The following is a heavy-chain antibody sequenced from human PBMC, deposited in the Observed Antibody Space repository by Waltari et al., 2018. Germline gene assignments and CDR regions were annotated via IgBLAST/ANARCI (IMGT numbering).Heavy chain of an antibody. Sequence: QVNLVESGGGVVQPGGSLRLSCAPSGFTFIIFGMHWVRQAPGKGLEWVALIWFDGSDKFYADSVRGQFTISRDNSARTLYLDMDSLRLDDTAMYYCAKDAFGNTYLDFWGQGTLVTVSS. D-gene: IGHD2-2*02. V-gene: IGHV3-30*02. CDR3: AKDAFGNTYLDF. J-gene: IGHJ4*02. CDR2: IWFDGSDK. CDR1: GFTFIIFG.